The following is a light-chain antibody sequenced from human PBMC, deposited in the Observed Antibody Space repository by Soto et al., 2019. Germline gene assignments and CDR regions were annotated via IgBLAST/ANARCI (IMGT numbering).Light chain of an antibody. J-gene: IGKJ1*01. CDR1: QSINSR. CDR3: EQYTSYSS. CDR2: KAS. Sequence: DIQMTQSPSTLSASVGERVTITCRASQSINSRLAWYQQKPGRASQLLIHKASTLESGVRSRCSGSGSGTEITLTISSLQPDGFEAYYWEQYTSYSSFGQGTEVEIK. V-gene: IGKV1-5*03.